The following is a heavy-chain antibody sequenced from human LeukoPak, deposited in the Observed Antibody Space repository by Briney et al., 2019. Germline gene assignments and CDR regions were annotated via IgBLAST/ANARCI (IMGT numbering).Heavy chain of an antibody. D-gene: IGHD2-21*02. CDR3: ARMRTRVVTLFDY. CDR1: GGSITSNSYY. V-gene: IGHV4-39*01. Sequence: PSETLSLTCTVSGGSITSNSYYRGWIRQPPGKGLEWIGSIYYSGSTYYNPSLKSRVTISVDTSKNQFSLKLSSVTAADTAVYYCARMRTRVVTLFDYWGQGTLVTVSS. CDR2: IYYSGST. J-gene: IGHJ4*02.